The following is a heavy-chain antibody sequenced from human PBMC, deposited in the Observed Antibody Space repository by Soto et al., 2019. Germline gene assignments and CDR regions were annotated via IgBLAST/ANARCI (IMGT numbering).Heavy chain of an antibody. J-gene: IGHJ5*02. Sequence: LRLSCAASGFTFSSYSMNWVRQAPGKGLEWVSSISSSSSYIYYADSVKGRFTISRDNAKNSLYLQMNSLRAEDTAVYYCARDRNYYDSSGPFDPWGQGTLVTVSS. CDR2: ISSSSSYI. CDR3: ARDRNYYDSSGPFDP. V-gene: IGHV3-21*01. D-gene: IGHD3-22*01. CDR1: GFTFSSYS.